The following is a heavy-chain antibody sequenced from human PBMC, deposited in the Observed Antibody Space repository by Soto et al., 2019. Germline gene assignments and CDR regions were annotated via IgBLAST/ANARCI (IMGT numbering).Heavy chain of an antibody. CDR1: GGSISSSSYY. D-gene: IGHD4-17*01. CDR3: AATTVTMSCYDY. Sequence: SETLSLTCSVSGGSISSSSYYWGWIRQHTGKGLEWIGSIYYTGSTYYNPSLKSRVTISVDTSKNQFSLKLTSVTAADTAVYYCAATTVTMSCYDYWGQGTLVTVSS. CDR2: IYYTGST. V-gene: IGHV4-39*01. J-gene: IGHJ4*02.